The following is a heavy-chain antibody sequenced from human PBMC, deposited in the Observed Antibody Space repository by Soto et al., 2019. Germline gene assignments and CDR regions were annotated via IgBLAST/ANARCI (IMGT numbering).Heavy chain of an antibody. CDR1: GGSISSYY. V-gene: IGHV4-59*01. CDR2: IYYSGST. J-gene: IGHJ6*02. CDR3: ARDQVVVVPAARGGYYYYYYGMDV. D-gene: IGHD2-2*01. Sequence: PSETLSLTCTVSGGSISSYYWSWIRQPPGKGLEWVGYIYYSGSTNYNPSLKSRVTISVDTSKNQFSLKLSSVTAADTAVYYCARDQVVVVPAARGGYYYYYYGMDVWGQGTTVTVSS.